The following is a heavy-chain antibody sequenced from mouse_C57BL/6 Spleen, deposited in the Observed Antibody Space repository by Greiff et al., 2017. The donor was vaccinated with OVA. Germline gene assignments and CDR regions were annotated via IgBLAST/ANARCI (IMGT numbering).Heavy chain of an antibody. CDR3: ARHLLNYGTVDY. CDR1: GYTFTSYW. V-gene: IGHV1-64*01. CDR2: IHPNSGST. D-gene: IGHD1-1*01. J-gene: IGHJ2*01. Sequence: QVQLQQPGAELVKPGASVKLSCKASGYTFTSYWMHWVKLRPGQGLEWIGMIHPNSGSTNYNEKFKSKATLTVDKSSSTAYMQLSSLTSEDSAVYYCARHLLNYGTVDYWGQGTTLTVSS.